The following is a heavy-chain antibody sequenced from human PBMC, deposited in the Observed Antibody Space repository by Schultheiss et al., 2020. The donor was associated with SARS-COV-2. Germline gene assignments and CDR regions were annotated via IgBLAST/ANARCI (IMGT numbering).Heavy chain of an antibody. CDR3: ARWEYSSSSGYYYYYMDV. D-gene: IGHD6-6*01. CDR2: ISAYNGNT. J-gene: IGHJ6*03. Sequence: ASVKVSCKASGYTFTSYGISWVRQAPGQGLEWMGWISAYNGNTNYAQKLQGRVTMTTDTSTSTAYMELRSLRSDDTAVYYCARWEYSSSSGYYYYYMDVWGKGTTVTVSS. V-gene: IGHV1-18*01. CDR1: GYTFTSYG.